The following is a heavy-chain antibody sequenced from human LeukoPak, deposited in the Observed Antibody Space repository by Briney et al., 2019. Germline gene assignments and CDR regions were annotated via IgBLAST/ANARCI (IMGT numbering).Heavy chain of an antibody. D-gene: IGHD3-16*01. CDR1: GFTFSSYW. Sequence: GGSLRLSCAASGFTFSSYWMSWVRQAPGKGLEWVASIKQDGSEKYYVDSVKGRFTISRDNAKNSLYLQLNSLRVEDTAVYYCARNRGTVDYWGQGTLVTVSS. CDR2: IKQDGSEK. J-gene: IGHJ4*02. CDR3: ARNRGTVDY. V-gene: IGHV3-7*01.